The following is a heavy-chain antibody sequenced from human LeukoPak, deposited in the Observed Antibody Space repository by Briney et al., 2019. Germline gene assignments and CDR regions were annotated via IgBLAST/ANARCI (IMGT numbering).Heavy chain of an antibody. CDR1: GGSISSSSYY. J-gene: IGHJ3*02. D-gene: IGHD2-2*02. CDR2: IYYSGST. V-gene: IGHV4-39*07. CDR3: AMTVGYQLLYHAFDI. Sequence: SETLSLTCTVSGGSISSSSYYWGWIRQPPGKGLEWIGSIYYSGSTYYNPSLKSRVTISVDTSKNQFSLKLSSVTAADTAVYYCAMTVGYQLLYHAFDIWGQGTMVTVSS.